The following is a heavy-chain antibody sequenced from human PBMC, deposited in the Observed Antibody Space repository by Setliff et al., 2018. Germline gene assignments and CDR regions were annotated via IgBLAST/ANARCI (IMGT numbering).Heavy chain of an antibody. Sequence: GVSLRLSCAASGFTFSSYSMNWVRQAPGKGLEWVSYISSSSSTIYYADSVKGRFTISRDNAKNSLYLQMNSLRAEDTAVYYCARDRGSGSYFLRYFDYWGQGTLVTVSS. CDR2: ISSSSSTI. CDR3: ARDRGSGSYFLRYFDY. CDR1: GFTFSSYS. V-gene: IGHV3-48*01. D-gene: IGHD1-26*01. J-gene: IGHJ4*02.